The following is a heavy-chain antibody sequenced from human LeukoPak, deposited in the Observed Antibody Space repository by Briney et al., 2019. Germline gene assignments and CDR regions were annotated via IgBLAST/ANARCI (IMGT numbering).Heavy chain of an antibody. V-gene: IGHV4-59*01. D-gene: IGHD3-22*01. J-gene: IGHJ3*02. Sequence: SETLSLTCTVSGGSINSYYWNWLRQPPGKGLEWIGYMDNSGSTSYNPSPKSRVTISADTSKNQFSLRLSSVTAADTAVYYCATWITVIYAFDIWGQGTMVTVSS. CDR1: GGSINSYY. CDR3: ATWITVIYAFDI. CDR2: MDNSGST.